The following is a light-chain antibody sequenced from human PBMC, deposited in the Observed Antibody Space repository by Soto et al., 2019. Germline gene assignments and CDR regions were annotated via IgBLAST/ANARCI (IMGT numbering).Light chain of an antibody. J-gene: IGKJ2*01. CDR3: QQRNNWPNT. V-gene: IGKV3-11*01. Sequence: EMVLTQSPATLSLSPGERATLSCRASQRVSSYLAWYQQKPGQAPRLSIYDASNRATGVPARFSGSGSGTDFTLTISSLEPEDLAVDYCQQRNNWPNTFGQGTKLEIK. CDR2: DAS. CDR1: QRVSSY.